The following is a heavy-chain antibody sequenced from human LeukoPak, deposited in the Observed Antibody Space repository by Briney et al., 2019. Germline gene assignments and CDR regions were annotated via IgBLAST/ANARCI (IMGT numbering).Heavy chain of an antibody. Sequence: SGGSLRLPCAASGFTFSTYGMHWVRQAPGKGLEWVALFWYVGSNKYYADSVKGRFTISRDNSKNTLYLQMNSLRAEDTAVYYCAKSHPFQWLVPDYWGQGTLVTVSS. V-gene: IGHV3-30*02. CDR2: FWYVGSNK. CDR3: AKSHPFQWLVPDY. D-gene: IGHD6-19*01. J-gene: IGHJ4*02. CDR1: GFTFSTYG.